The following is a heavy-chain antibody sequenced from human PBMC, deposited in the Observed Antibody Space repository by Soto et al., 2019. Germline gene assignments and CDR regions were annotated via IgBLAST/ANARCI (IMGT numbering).Heavy chain of an antibody. Sequence: PSETLSLTCTVSGGSISSYYWSWIRQPPGKGLEWIGYIYYSGSTNYNPSLKSRVTISVDTSKNQFSLKLSSVTAADTAVYYCARRATGAWFDPWGQGTLVTVSS. CDR2: IYYSGST. V-gene: IGHV4-59*08. CDR1: GGSISSYY. CDR3: ARRATGAWFDP. J-gene: IGHJ5*02.